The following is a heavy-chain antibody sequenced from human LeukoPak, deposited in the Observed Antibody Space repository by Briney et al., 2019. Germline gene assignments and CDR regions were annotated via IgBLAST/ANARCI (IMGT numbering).Heavy chain of an antibody. CDR2: INHSGST. J-gene: IGHJ5*02. CDR3: ARDSRSGSYGWFDP. CDR1: GGSFSGYY. D-gene: IGHD1-26*01. Sequence: NASETLSLTCAVYGGSFSGYYWSWIRQPPGKGLEWIGEINHSGSTNYNPSLKSRVTISVDTSKNQFSLKLSSVTAADTAVYYCARDSRSGSYGWFDPWGQGTLVTVSS. V-gene: IGHV4-34*01.